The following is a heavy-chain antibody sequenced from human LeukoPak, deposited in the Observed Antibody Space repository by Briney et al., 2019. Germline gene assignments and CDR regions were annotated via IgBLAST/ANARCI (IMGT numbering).Heavy chain of an antibody. CDR3: AKDLDETHYYGMDV. CDR2: ISWNSGSI. CDR1: GFTFDDYA. D-gene: IGHD2-2*03. J-gene: IGHJ6*02. V-gene: IGHV3-9*01. Sequence: GRSLRLSCAASGFTFDDYALHWVRQAPGKGLEWVSGISWNSGSIGYADSVKGRFTISRDNAKNSLYLQMNSLRAEDTALYYCAKDLDETHYYGMDVWGQGTTVTVSS.